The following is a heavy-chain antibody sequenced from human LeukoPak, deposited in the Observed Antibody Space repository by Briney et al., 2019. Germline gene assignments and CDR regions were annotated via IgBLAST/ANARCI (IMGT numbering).Heavy chain of an antibody. V-gene: IGHV4-39*01. CDR1: GGSISSSSYY. D-gene: IGHD3-3*01. Sequence: SETLSLTCTVSGGSISSSSYYWGWNRQPPGKGLEWIGSIYYSGSTYYNPSLKSRVTISVDTSKNQFSLKLSSVTAADTAVYYCQAGGYDFWSGYPYNFDYWGQGTLVTVSS. J-gene: IGHJ4*02. CDR2: IYYSGST. CDR3: QAGGYDFWSGYPYNFDY.